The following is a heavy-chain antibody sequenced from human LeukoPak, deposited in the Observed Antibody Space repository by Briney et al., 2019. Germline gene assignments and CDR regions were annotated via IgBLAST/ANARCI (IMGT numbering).Heavy chain of an antibody. CDR2: IYYSGIT. D-gene: IGHD6-19*01. J-gene: IGHJ4*02. CDR3: ARESTTVAGTFDY. Sequence: SETLSLTCTVSGGSLSSTSYYWGWISQPPGKGLEWIGSIYYSGITYYNPSLKSRVTISVDTSKNQFSLKLSSVTAADTAMYYCARESTTVAGTFDYWGQGTLVTVSS. CDR1: GGSLSSTSYY. V-gene: IGHV4-39*02.